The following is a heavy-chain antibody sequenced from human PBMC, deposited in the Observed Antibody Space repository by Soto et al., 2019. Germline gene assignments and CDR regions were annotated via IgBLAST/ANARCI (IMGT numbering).Heavy chain of an antibody. CDR3: ARETGSQGPTYYFDY. Sequence: ASETLSLTCAVSGGSISSGGYSWSWIRQPPGKGLEWIGYIYHSGSTYYNPSLKSRVTISVDRSKNQFSLKLSSVTAADTAVYYCARETGSQGPTYYFDYWGQGTLVTVSS. V-gene: IGHV4-30-2*01. D-gene: IGHD1-1*01. CDR2: IYHSGST. CDR1: GGSISSGGYS. J-gene: IGHJ4*02.